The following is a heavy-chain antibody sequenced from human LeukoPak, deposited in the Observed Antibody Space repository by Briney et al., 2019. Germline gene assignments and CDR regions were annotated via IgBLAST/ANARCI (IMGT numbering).Heavy chain of an antibody. CDR3: AGRSTSASWAAFDI. CDR1: GYTFTGYY. J-gene: IGHJ3*02. V-gene: IGHV1-2*02. CDR2: INPNSGGT. Sequence: GASVKVSCKASGYTFTGYYMHWVRQAPGQGLEWMGWINPNSGGTNYAQKFQGRVTMTRDTSISTAYMELSRLRSDDTAVYYCAGRSTSASWAAFDIWGQGTMVTVSS. D-gene: IGHD2-2*01.